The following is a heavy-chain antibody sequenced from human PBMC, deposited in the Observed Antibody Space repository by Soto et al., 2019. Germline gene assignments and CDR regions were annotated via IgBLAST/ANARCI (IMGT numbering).Heavy chain of an antibody. D-gene: IGHD6-13*01. CDR3: ASSIAAAGTFDY. CDR1: GGSISSYY. V-gene: IGHV4-59*08. J-gene: IGHJ4*02. CDR2: IYYSGST. Sequence: LSLTCTVSGGSISSYYWSWIRQPPGKGLEWIGYIYYSGSTNYNPSLKSRVTISVDTSKNQFSLKLSSVTAADTAVYYCASSIAAAGTFDYWGQGTLVTVSS.